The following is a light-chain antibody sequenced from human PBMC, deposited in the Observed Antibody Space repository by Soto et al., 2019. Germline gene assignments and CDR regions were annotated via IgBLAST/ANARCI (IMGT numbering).Light chain of an antibody. CDR3: QQYYTSPYP. J-gene: IGKJ2*01. CDR2: WAS. Sequence: DIVMTQSPESLAVSLGEMATINCKSSQSGLYSSNNKNYIAWFQQKPGQAPKLLIYWASTRESGVPDRFSGSESGTDFTLTITSLQAEDVVVYYCQQYYTSPYPFGPGTKLEIK. V-gene: IGKV4-1*01. CDR1: QSGLYSSNNKNY.